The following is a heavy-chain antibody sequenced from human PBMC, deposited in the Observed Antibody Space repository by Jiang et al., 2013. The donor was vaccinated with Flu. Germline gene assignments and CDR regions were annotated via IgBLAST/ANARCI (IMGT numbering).Heavy chain of an antibody. CDR3: ARGPRYCSGGSCYPRNYYYYGMDV. D-gene: IGHD2-15*01. CDR2: INHSGST. V-gene: IGHV4-34*01. J-gene: IGHJ6*04. Sequence: LLKPSETLSLTCAVYGGSFSGYYWSWIRQPPGKGLEWIGEINHSGSTNYNPSLKSRVTISVDTSKNQFSLKLSSVTAADTAVYYCARGPRYCSGGSCYPRNYYYYGMDVWGKGTTVTVSS. CDR1: GGSFSGYY.